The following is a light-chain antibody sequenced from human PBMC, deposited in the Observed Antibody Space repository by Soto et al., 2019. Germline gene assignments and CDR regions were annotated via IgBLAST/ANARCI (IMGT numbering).Light chain of an antibody. CDR1: QSVSID. V-gene: IGKV3-11*01. CDR3: QQRSQWPWT. J-gene: IGKJ1*01. Sequence: EIVLTQSPATLSLSPGERATLSCRASQSVSIDLAWYQQKPGQAPRLLIYDASNRATGIAARFSGGGSGTDLTLNISSPEPEDFAVYYCQQRSQWPWTFGQGTKVEIK. CDR2: DAS.